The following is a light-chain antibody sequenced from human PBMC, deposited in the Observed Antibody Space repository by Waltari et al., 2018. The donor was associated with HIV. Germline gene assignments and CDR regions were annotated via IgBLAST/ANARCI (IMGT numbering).Light chain of an antibody. Sequence: QSVLTQPPSASGPPGQRVTISCSGSSSNIGSNYVYWYQQLPGTAPKLLIYRNNQRPSGVPDRVAGSKSGTSASLAISGLRSEDEADYYCAAWDDSLSGHVVFGGGTKLTVL. J-gene: IGLJ2*01. V-gene: IGLV1-47*01. CDR3: AAWDDSLSGHVV. CDR2: RNN. CDR1: SSNIGSNY.